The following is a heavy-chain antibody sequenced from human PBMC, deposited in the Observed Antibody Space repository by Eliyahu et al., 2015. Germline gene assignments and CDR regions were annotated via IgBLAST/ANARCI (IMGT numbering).Heavy chain of an antibody. Sequence: QVQLQESGPGLVKPSETLSLICTVSGYSISSGYYWGWIRQPPGRGLEWIGSIYHSVNTYYNTSLKSRVTISVDTSKNQYSLKLTSVTAADTAVYYCARDVNSHSGGFDPWGQGTLVTVSS. CDR2: IYHSVNT. J-gene: IGHJ5*02. CDR1: GYSISSGYY. CDR3: ARDVNSHSGGFDP. D-gene: IGHD6-19*01. V-gene: IGHV4-38-2*02.